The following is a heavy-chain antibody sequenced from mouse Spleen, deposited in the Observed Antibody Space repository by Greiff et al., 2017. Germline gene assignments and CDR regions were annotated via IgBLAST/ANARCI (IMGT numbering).Heavy chain of an antibody. D-gene: IGHD1-1*01. CDR2: ISSGSSTI. CDR1: GFTFSDYG. Sequence: EVKLVESGGGLVKPGGSLKLSCAASGFTFSDYGMHWVRQAPEKGLEWVAYISSGSSTIYYADTVKGRFTISRDNAKNTLFLQMTSLRSEDTAMYYCARLYYYGSSHFDYWGQGTTLTVSS. CDR3: ARLYYYGSSHFDY. V-gene: IGHV5-17*01. J-gene: IGHJ2*01.